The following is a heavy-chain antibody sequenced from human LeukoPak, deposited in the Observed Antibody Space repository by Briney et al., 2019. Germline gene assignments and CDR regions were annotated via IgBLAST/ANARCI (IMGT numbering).Heavy chain of an antibody. CDR3: ARERYDFWGGYYTGYFDY. J-gene: IGHJ4*02. Sequence: SETLSPTCPVSGGSTSSYYRSWIRHPAGKGLEWIGRIYTSGSTTYHPSPKRRVTMSVDTSKNQFSLKLCAVTAADTAVYYCARERYDFWGGYYTGYFDYWGQGTLVTVSS. D-gene: IGHD3-3*01. CDR2: IYTSGST. CDR1: GGSTSSYY. V-gene: IGHV4-4*07.